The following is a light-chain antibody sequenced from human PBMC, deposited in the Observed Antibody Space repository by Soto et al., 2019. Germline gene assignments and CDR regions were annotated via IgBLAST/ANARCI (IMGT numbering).Light chain of an antibody. Sequence: EIVLTQSPGTLSLSPGEGATLSCRASQSVSSNYLAWYQQKPGQAPRLLIYGASSRATGIPGRFSGSGSGTDFTLTISRLVPEDFAVYYCQQYGGSPYTFGQGTKLEIK. CDR2: GAS. V-gene: IGKV3-20*01. J-gene: IGKJ2*01. CDR3: QQYGGSPYT. CDR1: QSVSSNY.